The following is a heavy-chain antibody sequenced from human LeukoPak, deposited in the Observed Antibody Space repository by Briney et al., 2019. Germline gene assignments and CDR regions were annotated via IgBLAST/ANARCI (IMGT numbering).Heavy chain of an antibody. J-gene: IGHJ5*02. V-gene: IGHV3-23*01. D-gene: IGHD6-13*01. CDR1: GFIFSNYA. CDR2: ITGRGDET. Sequence: GGSLRLSCAASGFIFSNYALMWVRQAPGKGLEWVSSITGRGDETFYADSVKGRFSLSRDNSKNMLYLQMYSLGAEDTAIYYCAKGAAAGLVDWFDPWGQGTLVTVSP. CDR3: AKGAAAGLVDWFDP.